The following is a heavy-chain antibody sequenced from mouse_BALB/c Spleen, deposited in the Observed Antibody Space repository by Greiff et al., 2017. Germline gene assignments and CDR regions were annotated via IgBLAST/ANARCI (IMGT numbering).Heavy chain of an antibody. J-gene: IGHJ2*01. CDR1: GYTFTSYW. D-gene: IGHD1-1*02. Sequence: QVQLKESGAELAKPGASVKMSCKASGYTFTSYWMHWVKQRPGQGLEWIGYINPSTGYTEYNQKFKDKATLTADKSSSTAYMQLSSLTSEDSAVYYCARFGGNYGDYWGQGTTLTVSS. V-gene: IGHV1-7*01. CDR2: INPSTGYT. CDR3: ARFGGNYGDY.